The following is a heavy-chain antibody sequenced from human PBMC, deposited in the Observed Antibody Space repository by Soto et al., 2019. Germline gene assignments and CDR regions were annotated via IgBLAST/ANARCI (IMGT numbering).Heavy chain of an antibody. CDR1: GYTFTSYD. V-gene: IGHV1-8*01. D-gene: IGHD3-10*01. CDR2: MNPNGGNT. Sequence: QVQLVQSGAEVKKPGASVKVSCQASGYTFTSYDINWVRQAPGQGLEWMGWMNPNGGNTGYAQKFQGRVTMTRNTSTSTAYMELGSLRAEDTAVYYCARYYYGSWSYNYFDYWGQGTLVTVSS. CDR3: ARYYYGSWSYNYFDY. J-gene: IGHJ4*02.